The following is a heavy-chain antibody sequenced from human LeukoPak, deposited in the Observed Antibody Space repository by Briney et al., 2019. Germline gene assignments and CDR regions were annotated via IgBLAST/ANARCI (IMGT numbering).Heavy chain of an antibody. CDR2: IYYSGST. Sequence: PSETLSLTCTVSGGSIGSGGYYWSWIRQHPGKGLEWIGYIYYSGSTYYNPSLKSRVTISVDTSKNQFSLKLSSVTAADTAVYYCARWGRMTIFGVVIEGVYWFDPWGQGTLVSVPS. J-gene: IGHJ5*02. CDR3: ARWGRMTIFGVVIEGVYWFDP. CDR1: GGSIGSGGYY. D-gene: IGHD3-3*01. V-gene: IGHV4-31*03.